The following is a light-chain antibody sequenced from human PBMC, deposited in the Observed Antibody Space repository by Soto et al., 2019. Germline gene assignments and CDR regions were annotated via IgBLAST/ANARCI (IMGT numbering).Light chain of an antibody. J-gene: IGLJ1*01. CDR3: QSYDSSLSVLYV. V-gene: IGLV1-40*01. CDR1: SSNIGAGYE. Sequence: QSVLTQPPSVSGAPGQRVTISCTGSSSNIGAGYEVHWYQQLPGTAPKLLIYGNSNRPSGVPDRFSGSKSGTSASLAITGLQAEDEADYYCQSYDSSLSVLYVFGTGTKLTVL. CDR2: GNS.